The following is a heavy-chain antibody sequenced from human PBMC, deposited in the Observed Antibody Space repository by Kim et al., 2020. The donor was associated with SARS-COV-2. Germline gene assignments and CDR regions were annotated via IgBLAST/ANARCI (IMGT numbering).Heavy chain of an antibody. J-gene: IGHJ6*03. D-gene: IGHD1-1*01. V-gene: IGHV3-43*01. CDR3: AKDIGVTTNYYFYYYMDV. Sequence: NGRFTISRDNSKNYLYLQMYSLRTEDTALYYCAKDIGVTTNYYFYYYMDVWGKGTTVTVSS.